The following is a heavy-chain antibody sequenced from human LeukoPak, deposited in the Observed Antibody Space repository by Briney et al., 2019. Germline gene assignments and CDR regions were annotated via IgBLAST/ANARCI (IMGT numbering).Heavy chain of an antibody. J-gene: IGHJ4*02. CDR3: ARHAENGYDRFDH. V-gene: IGHV4-4*07. D-gene: IGHD5-12*01. CDR1: GDSMSSYY. Sequence: SETLSLTCTVSGDSMSSYYLTWTRQPAGKGLEWIGRIYSDGSPYYNPSLRGRVTMSLDTSKNQFSLKLSSVTATDTAVYYCARHAENGYDRFDHWGQGTLVTVSS. CDR2: IYSDGSP.